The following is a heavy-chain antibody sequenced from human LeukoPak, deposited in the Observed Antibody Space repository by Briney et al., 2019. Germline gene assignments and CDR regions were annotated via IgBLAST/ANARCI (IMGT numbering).Heavy chain of an antibody. CDR2: IWSNGNNV. J-gene: IGHJ4*02. V-gene: IGHV3-33*06. D-gene: IGHD3-10*01. CDR3: AKDSYGSGTTADD. CDR1: GFTFSKYG. Sequence: PGGSLRLSCAASGFTFSKYGMHWIRQAPGKGLAWVAVIWSNGNNVYYVESVKGRFTISRNNSKTTLYLQMNSLRAEDTAVYYCAKDSYGSGTTADDWGQGTLVTGSS.